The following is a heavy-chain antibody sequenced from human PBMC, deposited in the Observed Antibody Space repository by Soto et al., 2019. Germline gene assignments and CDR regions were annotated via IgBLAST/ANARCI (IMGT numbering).Heavy chain of an antibody. D-gene: IGHD3-10*01. CDR2: LSGNGADT. CDR3: TKKDGSGSYVDY. V-gene: IGHV3-23*01. J-gene: IGHJ4*02. CDR1: GFTFSNYA. Sequence: EVQLFESGGGLVQPGGSLRLSCAASGFTFSNYAMTWVRQAPGKGLDWVSTLSGNGADTYYADSVKGRFTISSDNSKNTLFLQMNRLTAEDTAVYYCTKKDGSGSYVDYWGQGTLVTVSS.